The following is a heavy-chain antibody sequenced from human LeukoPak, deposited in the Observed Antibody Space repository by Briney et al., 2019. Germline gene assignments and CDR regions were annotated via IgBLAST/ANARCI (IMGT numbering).Heavy chain of an antibody. D-gene: IGHD2-21*02. V-gene: IGHV1-2*02. CDR3: ARAGAEVTSHFDV. CDR2: INPNSGDT. J-gene: IGHJ4*02. Sequence: ASVRVSCKASGYTFTGYYMHWVRQAPGQGLEWMGSINPNSGDTNYAQKFQGGVTMTRDTSTRTAYMELRSLTSDDTAVYYCARAGAEVTSHFDVWGQGTLVTVS. CDR1: GYTFTGYY.